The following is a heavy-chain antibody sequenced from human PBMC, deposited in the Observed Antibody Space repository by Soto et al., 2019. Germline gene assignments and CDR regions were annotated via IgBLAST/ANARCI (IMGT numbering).Heavy chain of an antibody. J-gene: IGHJ6*02. CDR1: GYTFTSYG. V-gene: IGHV1-18*04. CDR2: ISAYNGNT. Sequence: SVKVSCKASGYTFTSYGISLVRQAPGQGLEWMGWISAYNGNTNYAQKLQGRVTMTTDTSTSTAYMELRSLRSDDTAVYYCARTQEQYYDFWSGYYQTDYYYGMDVWGQGTTVTV. D-gene: IGHD3-3*01. CDR3: ARTQEQYYDFWSGYYQTDYYYGMDV.